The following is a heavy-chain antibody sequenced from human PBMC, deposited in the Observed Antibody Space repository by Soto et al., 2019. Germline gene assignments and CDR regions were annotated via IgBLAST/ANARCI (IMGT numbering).Heavy chain of an antibody. Sequence: GGSLRLSCAASGFTFSSYWMSWVRQAPGKGLEWVANIKQDGSEKYYVDSVEGRFTISRDNAKNSLYLQMNSLRAEDTAVYYCARDRSLRPDYFDYWGQGTLVTVSS. CDR2: IKQDGSEK. V-gene: IGHV3-7*01. D-gene: IGHD1-26*01. CDR3: ARDRSLRPDYFDY. CDR1: GFTFSSYW. J-gene: IGHJ4*02.